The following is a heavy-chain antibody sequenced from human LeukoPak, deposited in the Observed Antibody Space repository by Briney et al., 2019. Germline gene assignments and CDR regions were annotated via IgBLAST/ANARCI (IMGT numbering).Heavy chain of an antibody. CDR2: ISYDGSNK. J-gene: IGHJ4*02. D-gene: IGHD2-2*01. Sequence: GGSLRLSCAASGFTFSSYAFRWVRQAPGKGLEWVAVISYDGSNKYYADSVKGRFTMSRDNSKNTLYLQMNSLRAEDTAVYYCARDRDIVVVPAAHYGFDYWGQGTLVTVSS. V-gene: IGHV3-30-3*01. CDR1: GFTFSSYA. CDR3: ARDRDIVVVPAAHYGFDY.